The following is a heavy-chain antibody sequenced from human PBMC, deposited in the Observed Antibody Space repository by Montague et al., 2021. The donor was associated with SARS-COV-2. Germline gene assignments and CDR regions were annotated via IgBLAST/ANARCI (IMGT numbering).Heavy chain of an antibody. D-gene: IGHD2-15*01. J-gene: IGHJ4*02. CDR1: GGSISNYY. CDR3: ARDYSHCSGGSCVFDY. CDR2: IYSSGST. Sequence: SETLSLTCTVSGGSISNYYWSWIRQPAGKGLEWIGRIYSSGSTNXXPSLKSGISMSVDTSKNQFSLELSSVTAADTAIYYCARDYSHCSGGSCVFDYWGQGTLVTVSS. V-gene: IGHV4-4*07.